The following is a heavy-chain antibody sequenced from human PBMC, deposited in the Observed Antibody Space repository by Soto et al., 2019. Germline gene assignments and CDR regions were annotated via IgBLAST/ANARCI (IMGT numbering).Heavy chain of an antibody. J-gene: IGHJ6*02. CDR1: GGTFSSYT. Sequence: ASVKVSCKASGGTFSSYTISWVRQAPGQGLEWMGIINPSGGSTSYAQKFQGRVTMTRDTSTSTVYVELSSLRSEDTAVYYCARYYYDRSGPNYYYGMDVWGQGTTVTVSS. CDR2: INPSGGST. CDR3: ARYYYDRSGPNYYYGMDV. V-gene: IGHV1-46*01. D-gene: IGHD3-22*01.